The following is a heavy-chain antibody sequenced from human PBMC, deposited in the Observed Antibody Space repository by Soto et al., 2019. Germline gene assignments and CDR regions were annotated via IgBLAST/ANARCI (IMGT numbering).Heavy chain of an antibody. CDR1: AYTSTLYG. CDR2: IRAHNGET. Sequence: QVHLVQSGAEVKGPGASVKVSCKASAYTSTLYGITWVRQAPGQGLEWMGWIRAHNGETKFARKFQDRVTMTTDPSSSTVFMDLRTLTSDDTAVYYCATALGTSGWFDYWGQGTLVTVPS. V-gene: IGHV1-18*01. J-gene: IGHJ4*02. D-gene: IGHD6-19*01. CDR3: ATALGTSGWFDY.